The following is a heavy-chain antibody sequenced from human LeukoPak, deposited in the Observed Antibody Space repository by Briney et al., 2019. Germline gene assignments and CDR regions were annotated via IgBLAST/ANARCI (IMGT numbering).Heavy chain of an antibody. J-gene: IGHJ5*02. CDR3: ARVVRGAVTSNCFDP. Sequence: SETLSLTCTVSGGSINDYYWTWIRKAPGKGLEWIGYISNSGTTDYNPSLKSRVTMSVDTSNNESSLRLTSVTAADTAMYYCARVVRGAVTSNCFDPWGQGTLVTVSS. D-gene: IGHD4-17*01. CDR1: GGSINDYY. CDR2: ISNSGTT. V-gene: IGHV4-59*01.